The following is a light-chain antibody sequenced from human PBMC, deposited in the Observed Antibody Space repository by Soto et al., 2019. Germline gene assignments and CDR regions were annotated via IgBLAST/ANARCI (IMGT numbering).Light chain of an antibody. V-gene: IGLV2-14*02. Sequence: QSAVTQPASVSGSPGQSITISCSGTSNDVGSYNLVSWYQQHPGKAPKLMIYEGTKRPSGVSHRFSGSKSGNTASLTISGLQAEDEADYYCSSYTSSSTPVVFGTGTKLTVL. CDR2: EGT. CDR1: SNDVGSYNL. CDR3: SSYTSSSTPVV. J-gene: IGLJ1*01.